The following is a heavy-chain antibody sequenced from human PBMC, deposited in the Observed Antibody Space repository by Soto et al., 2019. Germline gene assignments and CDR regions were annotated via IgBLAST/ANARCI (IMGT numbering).Heavy chain of an antibody. V-gene: IGHV4-59*01. CDR1: GGSISSYY. J-gene: IGHJ4*02. CDR2: IYYSGST. CDR3: ARVISSSWTFDY. D-gene: IGHD6-6*01. Sequence: SETLSLTCTVSGGSISSYYWSSIRQPPGKGLEWIGYIYYSGSTNYNPSLKSRVTISVDTSKNQFSLKLSSVTAADTAVYYCARVISSSWTFDYWGQGTLVTVSS.